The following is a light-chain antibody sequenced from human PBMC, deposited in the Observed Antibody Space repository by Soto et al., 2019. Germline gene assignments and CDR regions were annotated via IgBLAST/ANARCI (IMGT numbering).Light chain of an antibody. J-gene: IGKJ1*01. CDR1: QSVSSSY. CDR3: QQYGSSLSIT. V-gene: IGKV3-20*01. Sequence: EIVLTQSPGTLSLSPGERATLSFRASQSVSSSYLAWYQQKPGQAPRLLIYGASSRATGIPDRFSGSGSGTDFTLTISRLEPEDFAVYYCQQYGSSLSITFGQGTKVDIK. CDR2: GAS.